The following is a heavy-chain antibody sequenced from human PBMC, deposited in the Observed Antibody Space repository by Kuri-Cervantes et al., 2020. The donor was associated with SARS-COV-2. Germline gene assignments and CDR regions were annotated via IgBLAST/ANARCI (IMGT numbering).Heavy chain of an antibody. V-gene: IGHV4-38-2*02. CDR2: INHSGST. J-gene: IGHJ4*02. CDR3: AKDSSAYFDY. Sequence: SETLSLTCTVSGYSISSGYYWGWIRQPPGKGLEWIGEINHSGSTNYNPSLKSRVTISVDTSKNQFSLKLSSVTAADTAVYYCAKDSSAYFDYWGQGTLVTVSS. D-gene: IGHD6-19*01. CDR1: GYSISSGYY.